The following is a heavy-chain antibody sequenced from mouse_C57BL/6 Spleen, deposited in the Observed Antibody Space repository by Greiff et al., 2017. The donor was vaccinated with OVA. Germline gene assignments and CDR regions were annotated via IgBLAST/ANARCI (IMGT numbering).Heavy chain of an antibody. CDR1: GYTFTSYW. Sequence: QVHVKQPGAELVKPGASVKLSCKASGYTFTSYWLPWVKQRPGQGLDGIGEIDPSDSYTKYNQKFKGKVTLPVDTSSSTAYMQLSSLTSEDSAVYYCARFDYYGNSLSMDYWGQGTSVTVSS. CDR3: ARFDYYGNSLSMDY. CDR2: IDPSDSYT. J-gene: IGHJ4*01. V-gene: IGHV1-50*01. D-gene: IGHD1-1*01.